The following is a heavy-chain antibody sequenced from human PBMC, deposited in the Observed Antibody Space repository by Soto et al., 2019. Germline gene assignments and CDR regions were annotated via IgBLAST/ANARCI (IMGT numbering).Heavy chain of an antibody. CDR3: ASLQVPGSFDY. Sequence: SETLSLTCSVSGGSITTTQNFWSWVRQTPGKGLDWIANIFYTGSPYNSPSLRSRATISVDTSKNQFSLKLSSVTAADTAMYYCASLQVPGSFDYWGQGIMVTISS. D-gene: IGHD2-15*01. J-gene: IGHJ4*02. CDR1: GGSITTTQNF. V-gene: IGHV4-39*01. CDR2: IFYTGSP.